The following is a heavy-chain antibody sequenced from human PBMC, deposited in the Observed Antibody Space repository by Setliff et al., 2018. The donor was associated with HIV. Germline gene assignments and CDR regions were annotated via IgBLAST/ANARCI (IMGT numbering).Heavy chain of an antibody. CDR2: ISYSGST. CDR1: GGSLSTYN. J-gene: IGHJ5*02. Sequence: ETLSPTCTVSGGSLSTYNWSWIRQPSGKGLEWVGFISYSGSTNYNPSLESRVTISVDTSKNQFSLKLTSVTAADTAVYYCARDRGSYNFWSGLARGDNWFDPWGQGTLVTVSS. V-gene: IGHV4-59*12. D-gene: IGHD3-3*01. CDR3: ARDRGSYNFWSGLARGDNWFDP.